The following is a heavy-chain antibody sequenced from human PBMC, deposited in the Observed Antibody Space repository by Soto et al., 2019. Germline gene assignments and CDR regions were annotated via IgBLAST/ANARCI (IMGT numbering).Heavy chain of an antibody. CDR1: GDSVTGNTAG. D-gene: IGHD2-8*01. J-gene: IGHJ6*02. V-gene: IGHV6-1*01. CDR2: TYYRSKWYY. Sequence: PSQTLSLTCVISGDSVTGNTAGWNWIRQSPSRGLEWLGRTYYRSKWYYDYAGSVKGRMTINPDTSRNQFSLQLNSVSPEDTAVYYCARDRPMGGIVLMVYANNYYYYYGMDVWGQGTKVTVSS. CDR3: ARDRPMGGIVLMVYANNYYYYYGMDV.